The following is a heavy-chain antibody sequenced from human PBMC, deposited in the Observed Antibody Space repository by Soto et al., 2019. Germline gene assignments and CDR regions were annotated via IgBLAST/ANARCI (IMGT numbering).Heavy chain of an antibody. V-gene: IGHV3-30*18. CDR2: ISYDGSHK. J-gene: IGHJ4*02. D-gene: IGHD2-15*01. CDR1: GFTFSNYG. Sequence: QVQLVESGGGVVQPGRSLRLSCAGSGFTFSNYGLHWVRQAPGKGLEWVAVISYDGSHKYYADSVKGRFTISRDNSNNMLYLQMDSLRAEYTAVYYCAKDGAPRYCGRSSCRPAGAYWGQATLGTVSS. CDR3: AKDGAPRYCGRSSCRPAGAY.